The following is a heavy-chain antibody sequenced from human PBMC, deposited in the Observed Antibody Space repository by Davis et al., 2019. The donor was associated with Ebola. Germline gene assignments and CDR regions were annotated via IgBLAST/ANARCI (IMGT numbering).Heavy chain of an antibody. D-gene: IGHD3-22*01. CDR1: GFTFSSYA. CDR2: ISYDGSNK. V-gene: IGHV3-30-3*01. J-gene: IGHJ4*02. CDR3: ARTYYYDSSGYYFDY. Sequence: PGGSLRLSCAASGFTFSSYAMHWVRQAPGKGLEWVALISYDGSNKYYADSVKGRFTISRDNSKNTLYLQMNSLRAEDTAVYYCARTYYYDSSGYYFDYWGQGTLVTVSS.